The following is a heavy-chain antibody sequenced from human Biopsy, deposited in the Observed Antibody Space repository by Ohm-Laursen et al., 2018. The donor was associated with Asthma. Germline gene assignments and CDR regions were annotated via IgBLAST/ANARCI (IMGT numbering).Heavy chain of an antibody. CDR2: VSSDGRKK. V-gene: IGHV3-30*03. D-gene: IGHD4-17*01. J-gene: IGHJ3*02. Sequence: SLRLSCAASGFAFSQGGMHWVRQGPGKGLEWVALVSSDGRKKYYEDSVKGRFTISRDNSRNRLYLQIDRLTLEDSAVYFCARQSVQDYGDSSAFYIWGQGTRVAVSS. CDR1: GFAFSQGG. CDR3: ARQSVQDYGDSSAFYI.